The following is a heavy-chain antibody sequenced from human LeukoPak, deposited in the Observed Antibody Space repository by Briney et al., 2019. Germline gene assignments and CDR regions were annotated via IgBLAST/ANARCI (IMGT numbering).Heavy chain of an antibody. D-gene: IGHD6-13*01. CDR1: GGSISSYY. CDR2: IYTSWTI. V-gene: IGHV4-4*07. Sequence: PSETLSLTCTVSGGSISSYYWSWIRQPAGKGLEWIGRIYTSWTINYNPSLKSRVTMSVDTSKNQFFLKLSSVTAADTAVYFCARESATSWYDYWGQGTLVTVSS. CDR3: ARESATSWYDY. J-gene: IGHJ4*02.